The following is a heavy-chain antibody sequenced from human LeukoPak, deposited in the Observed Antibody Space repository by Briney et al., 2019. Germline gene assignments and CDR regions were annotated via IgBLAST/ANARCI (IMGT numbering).Heavy chain of an antibody. J-gene: IGHJ5*02. CDR1: GYTFTSYG. Sequence: ASVKVSCKASGYTFTSYGISWVRQAPGQGLEWMGWISACNGNTNYAQKLQGRVTMTTGTSTSTAYMELRSLRSDDTAVYYCARVKQQLALANWFDPWGQGTLVTVSS. CDR3: ARVKQQLALANWFDP. V-gene: IGHV1-18*01. D-gene: IGHD6-13*01. CDR2: ISACNGNT.